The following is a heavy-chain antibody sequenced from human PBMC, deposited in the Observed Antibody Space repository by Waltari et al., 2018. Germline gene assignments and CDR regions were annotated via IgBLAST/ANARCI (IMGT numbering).Heavy chain of an antibody. CDR3: ARVDYGDYTYYFDY. J-gene: IGHJ4*02. CDR2: MNPNSGNT. Sequence: QVQLVQSGAEVKKPGASVKVSCKASGYTFTSYDINWVRQATGQGLEWMGGMNPNSGNTGYAQKFQGRVTMTRNTSISTAYMELSSLRSEDTAVYYCARVDYGDYTYYFDYWGQGTLVTVSS. CDR1: GYTFTSYD. D-gene: IGHD4-17*01. V-gene: IGHV1-8*01.